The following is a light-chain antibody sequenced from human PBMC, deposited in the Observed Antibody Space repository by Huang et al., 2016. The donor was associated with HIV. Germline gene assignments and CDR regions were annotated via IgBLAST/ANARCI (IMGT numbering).Light chain of an antibody. J-gene: IGKJ4*01. V-gene: IGKV1-39*01. CDR1: QTITTY. CDR3: QQSYSSLLS. CDR2: AAS. Sequence: DIQMTQSPSSLSASVGDRVIMTCRASQTITTYLNWYQQRPGKAPKLLNYAASSLQSGGPSMFSGSGSGTDFTLTISSLQPEDFATYYCQQSYSSLLSFGGGTKVAIK.